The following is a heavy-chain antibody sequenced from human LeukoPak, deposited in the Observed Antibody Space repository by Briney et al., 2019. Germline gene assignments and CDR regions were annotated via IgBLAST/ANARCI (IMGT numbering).Heavy chain of an antibody. Sequence: GESLRLSCAASGFRFSNYEMDWVRQAPGKGLEWVSYISIGGDTRHYADSVKGQFTISRDNAKNSVYLQMNSLRAEDTAVYFCASLWELTMAWGQGTLVTASS. CDR2: ISIGGDTR. CDR1: GFRFSNYE. CDR3: ASLWELTMA. D-gene: IGHD3-16*01. V-gene: IGHV3-48*03. J-gene: IGHJ5*02.